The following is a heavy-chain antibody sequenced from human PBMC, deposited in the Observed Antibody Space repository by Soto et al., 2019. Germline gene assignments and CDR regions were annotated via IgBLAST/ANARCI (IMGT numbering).Heavy chain of an antibody. CDR2: ISYDGSNK. D-gene: IGHD2-2*02. J-gene: IGHJ4*02. V-gene: IGHV3-30-3*01. Sequence: QVQLVESGGGVVQPGRSLRLSCAASGFTFSSYAMHWVRQAPGKGLEWVAVISYDGSNKYYADSVKGRFTISRDNSKNTLYLQMTSLRAEDTAVYYCARDTPPPATAILPDYWGQGTLVTVSS. CDR3: ARDTPPPATAILPDY. CDR1: GFTFSSYA.